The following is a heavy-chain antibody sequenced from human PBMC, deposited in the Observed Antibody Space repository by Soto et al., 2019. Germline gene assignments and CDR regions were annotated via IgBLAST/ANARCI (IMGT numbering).Heavy chain of an antibody. CDR3: ARILGITILGYYYYGMDV. CDR2: IFSNDEK. D-gene: IGHD3-3*01. V-gene: IGHV2-26*01. Sequence: GSGPTLVNPTAPLTLTCTVSGFSLSNARMGVSWIRQPPGKALEWLAHIFSNDEKSYSTSLKSRLTISKDTSKSQVVLTMTNMDPVDTATYYCARILGITILGYYYYGMDVWGQGTTVTVSS. CDR1: GFSLSNARMG. J-gene: IGHJ6*02.